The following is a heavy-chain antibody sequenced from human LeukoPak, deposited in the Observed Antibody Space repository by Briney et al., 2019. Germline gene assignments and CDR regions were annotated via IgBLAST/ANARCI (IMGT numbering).Heavy chain of an antibody. CDR1: GYSFTSYW. V-gene: IGHV5-51*01. CDR3: ARHSPSYGSGDAFDI. D-gene: IGHD5-18*01. J-gene: IGHJ3*02. CDR2: IYPGDSDT. Sequence: GESLKISCKGSGYSFTSYWIGWVRQMPGKGLERMGIIYPGDSDTRYSPSFQGQVTISADKSISTAYLQWSSLKASDTAMYYCARHSPSYGSGDAFDIWGQGTMVTVSS.